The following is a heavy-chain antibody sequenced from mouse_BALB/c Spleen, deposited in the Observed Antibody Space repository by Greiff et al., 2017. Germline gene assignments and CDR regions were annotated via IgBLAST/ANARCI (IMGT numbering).Heavy chain of an antibody. J-gene: IGHJ4*01. V-gene: IGHV1S56*01. CDR3: ARDGYYGPLYAMDY. D-gene: IGHD2-1*01. CDR1: GYTFTSYY. CDR2: IYPGNVNT. Sequence: QVQLQQSGPELVKPGASVRISCKASGYTFTSYYIHWVKQRPGQGLEWIGWIYPGNVNTKYNEKFKGKATLTADKSSSTAYMQLSSLTSEDSAVYFCARDGYYGPLYAMDYWGQGTSVTVSS.